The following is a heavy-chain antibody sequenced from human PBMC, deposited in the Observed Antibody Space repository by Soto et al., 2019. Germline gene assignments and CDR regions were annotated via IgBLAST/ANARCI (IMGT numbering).Heavy chain of an antibody. CDR1: GYLFSGYY. Sequence: ASVKVSCKAAGYLFSGYYIHWVRQAPGQGLGWMGWINPNSGGTNFAQKFQGWVTMTWDTSISTAYMELSRLKSDDTAVYYCARASYCRGGSRYPFDYWGQGTLVTVSS. V-gene: IGHV1-2*04. CDR3: ARASYCRGGSRYPFDY. D-gene: IGHD2-15*01. CDR2: INPNSGGT. J-gene: IGHJ4*02.